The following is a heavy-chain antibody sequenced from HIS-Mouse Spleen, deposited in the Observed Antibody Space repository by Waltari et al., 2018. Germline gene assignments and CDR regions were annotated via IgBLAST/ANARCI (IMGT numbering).Heavy chain of an antibody. CDR1: GGSFSGYY. V-gene: IGHV4-34*01. Sequence: QVQLQQWGAGRLKPSETLSLTCAVYGGSFSGYYWSWIRQPPGKGLEWIGEINHSGSTNYNPSLKSRVTISVDTSKNQFSLKLSSVTAADTAVYYCARPYCSGGSCGWGQGTLVTVSS. D-gene: IGHD2-15*01. CDR3: ARPYCSGGSCG. CDR2: INHSGST. J-gene: IGHJ4*02.